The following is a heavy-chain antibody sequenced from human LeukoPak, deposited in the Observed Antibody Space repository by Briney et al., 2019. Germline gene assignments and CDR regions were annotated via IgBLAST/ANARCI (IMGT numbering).Heavy chain of an antibody. CDR3: ANSLYMIVVVIPPFDY. V-gene: IGHV3-23*01. Sequence: GGSLRPSCAASGFTFSSYAMSWVRQAPGKGLEWVSTISGSGGSTYYADSVKGRFTISRDNSKNTLYLQMNSLRAEDTAVYYCANSLYMIVVVIPPFDYWGQGTLVTVSS. CDR2: ISGSGGST. D-gene: IGHD3-22*01. J-gene: IGHJ4*02. CDR1: GFTFSSYA.